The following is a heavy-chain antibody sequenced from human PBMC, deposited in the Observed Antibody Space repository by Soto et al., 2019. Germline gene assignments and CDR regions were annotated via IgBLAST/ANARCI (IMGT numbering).Heavy chain of an antibody. CDR2: IRNTPYGGTT. CDR1: GFRFSEHA. V-gene: IGHV3-49*04. D-gene: IGHD2-2*03. Sequence: GGSLRLSCNCSGFRFSEHAMTWGRQAPGKGLEWVGFIRNTPYGGTTDYAASVRGRFTISRDDSASIAYLQMNSLKTEDSGLYYCSRGSFGYYGPWGPGTLVTVP. J-gene: IGHJ5*02. CDR3: SRGSFGYYGP.